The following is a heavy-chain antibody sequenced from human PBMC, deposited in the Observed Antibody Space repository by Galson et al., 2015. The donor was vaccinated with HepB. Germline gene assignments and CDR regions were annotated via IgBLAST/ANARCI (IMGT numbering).Heavy chain of an antibody. CDR2: INAGNGNT. CDR1: GYTFTSYA. CDR3: AREPTTFNYYDSSGYYFGY. V-gene: IGHV1-3*01. D-gene: IGHD3-22*01. J-gene: IGHJ4*02. Sequence: SVKVSCKASGYTFTSYAMHWVRQAPGQRLEWMGWINAGNGNTKYSQKFQGRVTITRDTSASTAYMELSSLRSEDTAVYYCAREPTTFNYYDSSGYYFGYWGQGTLVTVSS.